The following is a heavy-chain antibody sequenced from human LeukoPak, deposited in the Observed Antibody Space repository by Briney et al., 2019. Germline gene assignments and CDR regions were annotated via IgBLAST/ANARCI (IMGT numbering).Heavy chain of an antibody. CDR1: GFTFSSYS. J-gene: IGHJ4*02. CDR3: ARTVYDSSGYLDY. V-gene: IGHV3-21*01. CDR2: ISSSSSYR. Sequence: PGGSLRLSCAASGFTFSSYSVNWIRQAPGKGLEWVSSISSSSSYRYYADSVKGRFTISRDNAKNSLYLQMNSLRAEDTAVYYCARTVYDSSGYLDYWGQGTLVTVSS. D-gene: IGHD3-22*01.